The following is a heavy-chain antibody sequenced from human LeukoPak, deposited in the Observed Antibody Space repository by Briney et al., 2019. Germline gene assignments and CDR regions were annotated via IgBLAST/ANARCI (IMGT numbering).Heavy chain of an antibody. Sequence: PSETLSLTCTVSGYSISSGYYWGWIRQPPGKGLEWIGSIYHSGSTYYNPSLKSRVTISVDTSKNQFSLKLSSVTAADTAVYYCARVSGCSSTSCYESYYYYYMDVWGKGTTVTVSS. D-gene: IGHD2-2*01. CDR1: GYSISSGYY. CDR2: IYHSGST. CDR3: ARVSGCSSTSCYESYYYYYMDV. V-gene: IGHV4-38-2*02. J-gene: IGHJ6*03.